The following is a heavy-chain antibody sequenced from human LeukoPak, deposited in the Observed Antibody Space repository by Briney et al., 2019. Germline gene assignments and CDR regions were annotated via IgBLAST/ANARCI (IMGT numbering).Heavy chain of an antibody. CDR1: GGSISSGSYY. D-gene: IGHD4-23*01. CDR3: ARGGYGGNPYTFDY. J-gene: IGHJ4*02. CDR2: IYYSGST. V-gene: IGHV4-61*10. Sequence: SETLSLTCTVSGGSISSGSYYWSWIRQPAGKGLEWIGYIYYSGSTNYNPSLKSRVTISVDTSKNQFSLKLSSVTAADTAVYYCARGGYGGNPYTFDYWGQGTLVTVSS.